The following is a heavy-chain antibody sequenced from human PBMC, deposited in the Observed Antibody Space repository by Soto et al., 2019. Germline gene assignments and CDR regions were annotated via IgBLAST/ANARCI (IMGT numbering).Heavy chain of an antibody. V-gene: IGHV5-51*01. CDR1: GYRFTNYL. CDR2: IYPGDSDT. D-gene: IGHD1-26*01. Sequence: GESQKISCKGSGYRFTNYLIGWVRQKHGKGLEWMGIIYPGDSDTRYSPSFQGQVTITRDTSATIAYMELSSLRSEDTAVYYCAKAIWYSGNYYFDYWGQGTLVTVSS. CDR3: AKAIWYSGNYYFDY. J-gene: IGHJ4*02.